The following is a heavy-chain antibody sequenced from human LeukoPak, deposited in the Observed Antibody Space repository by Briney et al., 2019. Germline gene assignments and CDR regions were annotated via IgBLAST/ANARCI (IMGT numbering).Heavy chain of an antibody. CDR1: GGSISSSNW. CDR3: ARDLAYCGGDCYSG. Sequence: SETLSLTCAVSGGSISSSNWWSWVRQPPGKGLEWIGEIYHSGSTNYNPSLKSRVTISVDKSKNQFSLKLSSVTAADTAVYYCARDLAYCGGDCYSGWGQGTMVTVSS. V-gene: IGHV4-4*02. CDR2: IYHSGST. D-gene: IGHD2-21*02. J-gene: IGHJ3*01.